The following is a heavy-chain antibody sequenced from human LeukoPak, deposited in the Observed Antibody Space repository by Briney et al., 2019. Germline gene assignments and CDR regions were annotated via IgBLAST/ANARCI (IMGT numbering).Heavy chain of an antibody. V-gene: IGHV1-8*01. D-gene: IGHD3-10*01. J-gene: IGHJ4*02. Sequence: ASVKVSCKASGYTFTNYDFNWMRQATGQGLEWMGWMNPNSGSTGYAQKFQGRVTMTRDTSISTAYMELSSLTSEDTAVYYCARGGSMVRGVLWGQGTLVTVSS. CDR3: ARGGSMVRGVL. CDR2: MNPNSGST. CDR1: GYTFTNYD.